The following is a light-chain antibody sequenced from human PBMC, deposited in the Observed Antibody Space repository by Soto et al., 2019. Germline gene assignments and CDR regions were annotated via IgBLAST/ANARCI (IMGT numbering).Light chain of an antibody. V-gene: IGKV1-5*03. CDR1: QTISSW. Sequence: DIQMTQSPSTLSGSVGDRVTITCRASQTISSWLAWYQQKPGKAPKLLISKASTLKSGVPSRVSGSGSGTEFTLTISSLHPDDFAPYYCQHYNSYSEAFGQGTKVELK. J-gene: IGKJ1*01. CDR2: KAS. CDR3: QHYNSYSEA.